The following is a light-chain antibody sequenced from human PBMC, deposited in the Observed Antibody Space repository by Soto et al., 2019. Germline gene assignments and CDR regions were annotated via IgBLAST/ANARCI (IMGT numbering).Light chain of an antibody. CDR1: QSIRSY. CDR2: GAS. V-gene: IGKV1-39*01. J-gene: IGKJ2*01. CDR3: QWSRSSQHN. Sequence: IQMTQSPASLSASVGDRVNITCRASQSIRSYLHWYQQKSGKAPKLLIYGASSLQSGVPSRFSGSGSRTDFTLTNSILQPLYFETYYGQWSRSSQHNCGQGTKLEIK.